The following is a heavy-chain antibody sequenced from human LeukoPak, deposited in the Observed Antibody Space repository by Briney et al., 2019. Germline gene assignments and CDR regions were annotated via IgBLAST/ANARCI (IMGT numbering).Heavy chain of an antibody. D-gene: IGHD1-26*01. Sequence: SETLSLTCTVSGGSISSGSYYWSWIRQPAGKGLEWIGRIYTSGSTNYNPSLKSRVTISADTSKNQFSLKLSSVTAADTAVYYCARSPEWELGFDPWGRGTLVTVSS. V-gene: IGHV4-61*02. CDR2: IYTSGST. J-gene: IGHJ5*02. CDR3: ARSPEWELGFDP. CDR1: GGSISSGSYY.